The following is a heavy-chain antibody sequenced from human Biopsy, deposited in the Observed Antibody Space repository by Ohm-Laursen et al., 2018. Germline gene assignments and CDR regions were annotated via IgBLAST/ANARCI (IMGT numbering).Heavy chain of an antibody. V-gene: IGHV4-59*01. D-gene: IGHD2/OR15-2a*01. CDR1: GGSISSDY. J-gene: IGHJ6*02. CDR2: IYYSRST. Sequence: GTLSFTCTVSGGSISSDYWSWIRPTPGQGLEWIGNIYYSRSTNYNPSLKSRVTISVDTSKNQFSLRLNSVTAADTAVYYCARATNSTGWPYYYFYGMDVGGQGTTVTVSS. CDR3: ARATNSTGWPYYYFYGMDV.